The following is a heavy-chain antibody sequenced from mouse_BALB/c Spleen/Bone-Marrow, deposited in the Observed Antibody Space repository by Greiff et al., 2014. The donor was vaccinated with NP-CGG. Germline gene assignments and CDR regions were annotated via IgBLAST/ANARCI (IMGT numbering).Heavy chain of an antibody. V-gene: IGHV2-2*02. CDR1: GFSLTSYG. CDR2: IWSGRST. Sequence: VQLQQSGPGLVQPSQSLSITCTVSGFSLTSYGVHWVRQSPGKGLEWLGVIWSGRSTDYNAAFISRLSISKDNSKSQVFFKMNSLQANDTAIYYCARESFAYWGQGTLVTVSA. J-gene: IGHJ3*01. CDR3: ARESFAY. D-gene: IGHD1-3*01.